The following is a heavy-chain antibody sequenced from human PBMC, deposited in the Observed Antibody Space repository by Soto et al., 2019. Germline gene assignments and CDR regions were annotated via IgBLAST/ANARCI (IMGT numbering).Heavy chain of an antibody. J-gene: IGHJ5*02. V-gene: IGHV5-10-1*01. CDR3: ARLYCTTSTCDIWFDP. D-gene: IGHD2-2*01. Sequence: GESLKISCTGLGYTFNTFWISWVRQMPEKGLEWMGRIDPRDSYVSYSPSFQGHVTISVDTSINTAYLQWGSLKASDTAMHYCARLYCTTSTCDIWFDPWGQGTLVSVSS. CDR2: IDPRDSYV. CDR1: GYTFNTFW.